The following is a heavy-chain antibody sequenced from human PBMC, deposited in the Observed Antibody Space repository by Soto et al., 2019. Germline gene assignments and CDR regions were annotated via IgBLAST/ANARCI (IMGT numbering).Heavy chain of an antibody. V-gene: IGHV1-46*01. CDR3: ARVSKEGIAAAGFDY. CDR2: INPSGGST. CDR1: GYTFTSYY. J-gene: IGHJ4*02. Sequence: ASVKVSCKASGYTFTSYYMHWVRQAPGQGLEWMGIINPSGGSTSYAQKFQGRVTMTRDTSTSTVYMELSSLRSEDTAVYYCARVSKEGIAAAGFDYWGQGTLVTVPS. D-gene: IGHD6-13*01.